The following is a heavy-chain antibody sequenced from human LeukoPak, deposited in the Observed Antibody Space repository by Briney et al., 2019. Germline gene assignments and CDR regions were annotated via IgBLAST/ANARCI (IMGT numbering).Heavy chain of an antibody. Sequence: ASVKVSCKASGYTFTGYYMHWVRQAPGQGLEWMGIINPSGGSTSYAQKFQGRVTMTRDTSTSTVYMELSSLRSEDTAVYYCARVGSAMVLDYWGQGTLVTVSS. D-gene: IGHD5-18*01. CDR2: INPSGGST. CDR3: ARVGSAMVLDY. CDR1: GYTFTGYY. V-gene: IGHV1-46*01. J-gene: IGHJ4*02.